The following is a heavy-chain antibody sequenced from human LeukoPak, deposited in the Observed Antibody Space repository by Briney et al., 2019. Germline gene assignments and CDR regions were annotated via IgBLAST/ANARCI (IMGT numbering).Heavy chain of an antibody. CDR1: GYTFTGYY. V-gene: IGHV1-2*02. CDR2: INPNSGGT. CDR3: ARDTNIVVVPAAIGFDP. Sequence: EASVKVSCKASGYTFTGYYMHWVRQAPGQGLEWMGWINPNSGGTNYAQKFQGRVTMTRDTSISTAYMELSRLRSDDTAVYYCARDTNIVVVPAAIGFDPWGQGTLVTVSS. D-gene: IGHD2-2*02. J-gene: IGHJ5*02.